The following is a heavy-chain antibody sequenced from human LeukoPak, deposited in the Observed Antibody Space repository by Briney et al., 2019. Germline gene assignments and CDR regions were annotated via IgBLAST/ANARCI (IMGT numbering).Heavy chain of an antibody. CDR1: GFTVSSNY. CDR2: IYSGGST. Sequence: PGESLRLSCAASGFTVSSNYMNWVRQAPGKGLEWVSVIYSGGSTYYADSVKGRFTISRDNSKNTLYLQMNSLRAEDTAVYYCAKPNYYGSGSLGGDAFDIWGQGTMVTVSS. V-gene: IGHV3-53*01. J-gene: IGHJ3*02. D-gene: IGHD3-10*01. CDR3: AKPNYYGSGSLGGDAFDI.